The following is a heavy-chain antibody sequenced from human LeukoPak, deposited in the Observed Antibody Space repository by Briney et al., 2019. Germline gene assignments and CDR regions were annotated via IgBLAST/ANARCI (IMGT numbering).Heavy chain of an antibody. CDR1: GFTVSNNY. CDR2: IYSDGRT. J-gene: IGHJ4*02. D-gene: IGHD2-2*01. CDR3: ARSTWVVPTVAFFFDS. V-gene: IGHV3-53*01. Sequence: TGGSLRLSCAASGFTVSNNYMSWVRQAPGTGLEWVSVIYSDGRTYYADSVKGRFTISRDNSKNTVYLQIYSLRVEDSAVYYCARSTWVVPTVAFFFDSWGQGTLVTVSS.